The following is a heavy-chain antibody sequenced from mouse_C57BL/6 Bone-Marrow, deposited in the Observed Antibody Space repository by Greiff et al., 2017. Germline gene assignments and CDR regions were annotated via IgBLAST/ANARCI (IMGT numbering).Heavy chain of an antibody. D-gene: IGHD2-1*01. J-gene: IGHJ1*03. CDR1: GFTFTDYY. V-gene: IGHV7-3*01. CDR2: IRNKANGYTT. Sequence: EVKLVESGGGLVQPGGSLSLSCAASGFTFTDYYMSWVRQPPGKALEWLGFIRNKANGYTTEYSASVKGRFTISRDNSQSILYLQMNALRAEDGANYYCARYSNYAFSWYFDVWGTGTTVTVSS. CDR3: ARYSNYAFSWYFDV.